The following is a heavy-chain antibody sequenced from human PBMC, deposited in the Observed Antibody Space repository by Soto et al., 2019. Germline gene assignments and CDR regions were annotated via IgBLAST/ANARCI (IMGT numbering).Heavy chain of an antibody. CDR3: TAGMGFSDFDY. J-gene: IGHJ4*02. V-gene: IGHV3-15*01. CDR1: ELSFNNAW. CDR2: IKRKTDGGTT. D-gene: IGHD3-3*01. Sequence: EVQLVESGGGLVKPGGSLRLSCAASELSFNNAWMSWVRQVPGKGLEWVGRIKRKTDGGTTGYAAPVKGRFTISRDDSKNTVYLQMNSLKIEDTAVYYCTAGMGFSDFDYWGQGALVTVSS.